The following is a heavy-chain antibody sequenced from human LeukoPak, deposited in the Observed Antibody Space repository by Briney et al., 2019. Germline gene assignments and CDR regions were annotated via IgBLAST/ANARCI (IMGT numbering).Heavy chain of an antibody. Sequence: SVKVSCKASGGTFSSYAISWVRQAPGQGLEWMGGIIPIFGTANYAQKFQDRVTITADESTSTAYMELSSLRSEDTAVYYCARDLVAGTHYYGMDVWGQGTTVTVSS. D-gene: IGHD6-19*01. V-gene: IGHV1-69*13. J-gene: IGHJ6*02. CDR1: GGTFSSYA. CDR2: IIPIFGTA. CDR3: ARDLVAGTHYYGMDV.